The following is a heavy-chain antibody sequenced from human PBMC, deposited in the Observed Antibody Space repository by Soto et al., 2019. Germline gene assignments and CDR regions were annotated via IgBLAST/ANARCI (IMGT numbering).Heavy chain of an antibody. V-gene: IGHV3-66*01. CDR3: ARASDILTGYSH. J-gene: IGHJ4*02. Sequence: SGGSLRLSCAASGFTVSSNYMSWVRQAPGKGLEWVSVIYSGGSTYYADSVKGRFTISRDNSKNTLYLQMNSLRAEDTAVYYCARASDILTGYSHWGQGTLVTVSS. CDR2: IYSGGST. D-gene: IGHD3-9*01. CDR1: GFTVSSNY.